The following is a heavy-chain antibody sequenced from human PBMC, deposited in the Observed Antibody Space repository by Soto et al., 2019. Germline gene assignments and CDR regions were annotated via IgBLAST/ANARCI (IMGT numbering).Heavy chain of an antibody. CDR2: IYHSGST. Sequence: SETLSLTCDVSGGSISSGGYSWSWIRQPPGKGLEWIGYIYHSGSTYYNPSLKSRVTISVDRSKNQFSLKLSSVTAADTAVYYCARAHYGDYGYGMDVWGQGTTVTVSS. CDR3: ARAHYGDYGYGMDV. V-gene: IGHV4-30-2*01. D-gene: IGHD4-17*01. CDR1: GGSISSGGYS. J-gene: IGHJ6*02.